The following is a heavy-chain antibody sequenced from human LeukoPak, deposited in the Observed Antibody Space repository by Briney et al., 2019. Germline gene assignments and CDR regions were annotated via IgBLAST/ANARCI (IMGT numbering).Heavy chain of an antibody. D-gene: IGHD3-22*01. Sequence: GGSLRLSCAASGFTFEDYTMHWVRQAPGKTLEWVSLISWDGTTYYADSVKGRFTISRDNGKDSLYLQMDTLRSEDTAFYYCVKDLSYESSGSFFDSWGQGALVTVS. CDR1: GFTFEDYT. CDR2: ISWDGTT. V-gene: IGHV3-43*01. J-gene: IGHJ4*02. CDR3: VKDLSYESSGSFFDS.